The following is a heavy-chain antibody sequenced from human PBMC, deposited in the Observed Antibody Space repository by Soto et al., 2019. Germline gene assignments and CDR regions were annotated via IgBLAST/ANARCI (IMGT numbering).Heavy chain of an antibody. CDR1: GGSISSGGYY. CDR2: IYYSGST. V-gene: IGHV4-31*03. D-gene: IGHD4-17*01. CDR3: ASQHDYGDYYFDY. Sequence: SETLSLTCTVSGGSISSGGYYWSWIRQHPGKGLEWIGYIYYSGSTYYNPSLKSRVTISVDTSKNQFSLKLSSVTAADTAVYYCASQHDYGDYYFDYWGQGTLVTVSS. J-gene: IGHJ4*02.